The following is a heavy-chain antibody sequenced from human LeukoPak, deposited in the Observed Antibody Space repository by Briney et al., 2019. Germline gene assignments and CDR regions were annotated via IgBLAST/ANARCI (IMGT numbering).Heavy chain of an antibody. CDR1: GYTFTGYY. Sequence: ASVKVSCKASGYTFTGYYMHWVRQAPGQGLEWMGWINPNSGGTNYAQKFQGRVTMTRDTSISTAYMELSRLRSDDTAVYYCARDCLEFTGVAATTTTEDIWGQGTMVTVSS. V-gene: IGHV1-2*02. CDR3: ARDCLEFTGVAATTTTEDI. J-gene: IGHJ3*02. D-gene: IGHD2-15*01. CDR2: INPNSGGT.